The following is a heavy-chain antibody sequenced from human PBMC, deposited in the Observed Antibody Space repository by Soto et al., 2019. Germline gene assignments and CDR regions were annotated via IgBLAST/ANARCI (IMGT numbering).Heavy chain of an antibody. CDR2: ISSNGNT. V-gene: IGHV4-4*07. J-gene: IGHJ4*02. Sequence: SETLSLTCTVSDGSISGNFLTWIRQPAGKGLEWIGRISSNGNTDYNPSLKSQVTMSIDTSKNHFSLDLISVTASDTAIYYCAREVWVAGLLYYFDFWGQGTLVTVSS. CDR1: DGSISGNF. CDR3: AREVWVAGLLYYFDF. D-gene: IGHD6-19*01.